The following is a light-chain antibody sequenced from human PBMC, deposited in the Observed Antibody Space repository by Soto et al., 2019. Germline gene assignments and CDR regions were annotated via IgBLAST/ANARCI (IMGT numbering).Light chain of an antibody. CDR1: QSISRW. CDR3: QKYNTYST. V-gene: IGKV1-5*01. CDR2: DAS. J-gene: IGKJ5*01. Sequence: DIQMTQSPSTXSASVGDRVTITCRASQSISRWLAWYQQKPGKAPKALIYDASTLRSGVPSRFSGGGSGTEFTLTISSLQPDDFATYYCQKYNTYSTFGQGTRLESK.